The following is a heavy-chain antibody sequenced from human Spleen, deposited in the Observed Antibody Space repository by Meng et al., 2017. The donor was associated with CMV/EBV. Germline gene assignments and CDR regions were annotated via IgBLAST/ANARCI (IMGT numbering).Heavy chain of an antibody. CDR1: GFTFSTYA. CDR3: ARWSTTSSFDY. V-gene: IGHV3-21*01. D-gene: IGHD5/OR15-5a*01. Sequence: GESLKISCAASGFTFSTYAMNWVRQAPGKGLEWVSSISSSSSYIYYADSLKGRLTISRDNAKNSLYLQMNSLRAEDTAVYYCARWSTTSSFDYWGQGTLVTVSS. CDR2: ISSSSSYI. J-gene: IGHJ4*02.